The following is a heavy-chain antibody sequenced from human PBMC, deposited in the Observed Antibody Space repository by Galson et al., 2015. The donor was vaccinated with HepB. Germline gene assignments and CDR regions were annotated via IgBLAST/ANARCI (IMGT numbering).Heavy chain of an antibody. Sequence: SVKVSCKASGYTFISYGVIWVRQAPGQGLEWMGWISTYNGNTKYAQKFQGRVTIARDTSASTVSMDLSSLRPEDTAVYYCARTVNYYDHSGYYRYNSYMDVWGKGTTVTVSS. V-gene: IGHV1-18*01. CDR3: ARTVNYYDHSGYYRYNSYMDV. CDR2: ISTYNGNT. J-gene: IGHJ6*03. CDR1: GYTFISYG. D-gene: IGHD3-22*01.